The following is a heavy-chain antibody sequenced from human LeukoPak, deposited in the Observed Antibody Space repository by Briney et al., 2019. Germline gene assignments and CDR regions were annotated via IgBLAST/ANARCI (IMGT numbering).Heavy chain of an antibody. CDR1: GFTFNSYE. V-gene: IGHV3-48*03. D-gene: IGHD1-26*01. CDR3: ARGGSYVHY. CDR2: INSGGSAI. J-gene: IGHJ4*02. Sequence: GGSLRLSCAASGFTFNSYEMNWVRQAPGKGLEWVSYINSGGSAIYYADSEKGRFTISRDNAKNSLYLQMNSLRADDTAVYYCARGGSYVHYWGQGTLVTVSS.